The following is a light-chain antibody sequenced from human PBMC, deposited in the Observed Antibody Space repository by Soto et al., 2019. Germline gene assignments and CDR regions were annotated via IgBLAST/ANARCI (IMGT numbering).Light chain of an antibody. CDR1: QAISSA. J-gene: IGKJ4*01. V-gene: IGKV1-13*02. CDR3: LHFNSYTQLP. CDR2: DVS. Sequence: AIQLTQSPSSLSASVGDVVTLTCRASQAISSALAWYQQKPGSPPKLLIYDVSSLESGVPSRFSGAGAGTDFPLTISSLQTEDFATYYYLHFNSYTQLPFGGGTKVEI.